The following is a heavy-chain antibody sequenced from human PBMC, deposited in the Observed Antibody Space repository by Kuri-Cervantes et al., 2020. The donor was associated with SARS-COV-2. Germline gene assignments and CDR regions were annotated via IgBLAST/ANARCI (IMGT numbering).Heavy chain of an antibody. CDR2: INPNSGGT. V-gene: IGHV1-2*02. CDR3: ARETPTGTTFFDY. CDR1: GYTFTGYY. D-gene: IGHD1-7*01. J-gene: IGHJ4*02. Sequence: GESLKISCKASGYTFTGYYMYWVRQAPGQGLEWMGWINPNSGGTNYAQKFQGRVTMTRDTSISTAYMELSRLRSDDTAVYYCARETPTGTTFFDYWGQGTLVTVSS.